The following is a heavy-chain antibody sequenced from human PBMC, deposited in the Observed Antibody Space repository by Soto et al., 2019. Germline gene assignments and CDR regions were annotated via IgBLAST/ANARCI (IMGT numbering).Heavy chain of an antibody. V-gene: IGHV1-24*01. CDR2: FDPEGGET. J-gene: IGHJ4*02. CDR3: ASSRIAARPDFDY. CDR1: GYTLTELS. D-gene: IGHD6-6*01. Sequence: GASGKISCKVSGYTLTELSMHWVRQAPGKGLEWMGGFDPEGGETIYAQKFQGRVTMTEDTSTDTAYMELSSLRSEDTAVYYCASSRIAARPDFDYWGQGTLVTVSS.